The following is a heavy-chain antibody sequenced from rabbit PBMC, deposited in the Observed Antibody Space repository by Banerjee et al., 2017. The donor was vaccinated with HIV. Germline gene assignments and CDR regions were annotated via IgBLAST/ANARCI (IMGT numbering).Heavy chain of an antibody. Sequence: QSLEESGGDLVKPGASLTLTCTASGFSFSSSYYISWVRQAPGKGLEWIACIYTTSGNTYYASWAKGRFTISSDNAQNTVDLQVNSLTAADTATYFCARGIYAGAAADGYGPYFKLWGPGTLVTVS. CDR1: GFSFSSSYY. D-gene: IGHD4-2*01. CDR3: ARGIYAGAAADGYGPYFKL. CDR2: IYTTSGNT. V-gene: IGHV1S40*01. J-gene: IGHJ4*01.